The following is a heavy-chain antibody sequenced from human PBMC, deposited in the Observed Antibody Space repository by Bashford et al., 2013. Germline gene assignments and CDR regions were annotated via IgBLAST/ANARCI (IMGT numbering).Heavy chain of an antibody. J-gene: IGHJ4*02. Sequence: SETLSLSCKVYGGAFNTYYWTWIRQPAGKALEWIGRIYASGSTNYNPSLKSRVAMSIDTSQNQFSLNLTSVTAADTAMYYCARGHYTLFGVETYFDFWGQGALVTVSS. V-gene: IGHV4-4*07. D-gene: IGHD3-3*01. CDR3: ARGHYTLFGVETYFDF. CDR2: IYASGST. CDR1: GGAFNTYY.